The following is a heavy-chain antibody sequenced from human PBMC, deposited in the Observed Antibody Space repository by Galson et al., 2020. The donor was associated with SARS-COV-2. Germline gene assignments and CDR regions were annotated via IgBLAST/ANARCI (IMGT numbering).Heavy chain of an antibody. D-gene: IGHD6-13*01. Sequence: PTLVKPTQTLTLTCTFSGFSLSTSGMCVSWIRQPPGKALEWLARIDWDDDKYYSTSLKTRLTISKDTSKNQVVLTMTNMDPVDTATYYCARIQVAAAGTPFDYWGQGTLVTVSS. CDR3: ARIQVAAAGTPFDY. CDR2: IDWDDDK. J-gene: IGHJ4*02. V-gene: IGHV2-70*11. CDR1: GFSLSTSGMC.